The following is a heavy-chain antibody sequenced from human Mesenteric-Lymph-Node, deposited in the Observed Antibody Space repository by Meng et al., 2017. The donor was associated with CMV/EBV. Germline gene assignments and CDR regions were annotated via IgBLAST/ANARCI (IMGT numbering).Heavy chain of an antibody. D-gene: IGHD6-19*01. CDR3: AKGSSGWYDYYYGMDV. CDR1: GFTFSSYA. CDR2: LSDSGTST. Sequence: GGSLRLSCAASGFTFSSYAMNWVRQAPGKGLEWVSVLSDSGTSTYYADSVKGRFTISRDNSKNTLYLQMNSLRAEDTAIYYCAKGSSGWYDYYYGMDVWGQGTTVTVSS. V-gene: IGHV3-23*01. J-gene: IGHJ6*02.